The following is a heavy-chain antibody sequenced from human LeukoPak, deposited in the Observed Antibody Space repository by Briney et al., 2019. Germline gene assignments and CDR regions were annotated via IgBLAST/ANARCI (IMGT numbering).Heavy chain of an antibody. D-gene: IGHD6-19*01. V-gene: IGHV4-59*01. Sequence: TSETLSLTCTVSGGSISSYYWSWIRQPPGKGLEWIGFIFYSGTTNYNPSLKSRVTISVDTSKNQFSLKLSSVTAADTAVYYCARNAEQWLASFDYWGQGALVTVSS. CDR1: GGSISSYY. CDR2: IFYSGTT. J-gene: IGHJ4*02. CDR3: ARNAEQWLASFDY.